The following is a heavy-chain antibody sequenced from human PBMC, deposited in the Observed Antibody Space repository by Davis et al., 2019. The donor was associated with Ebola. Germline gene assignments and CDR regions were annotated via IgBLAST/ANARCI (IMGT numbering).Heavy chain of an antibody. V-gene: IGHV1-18*01. CDR3: ARVTLTGYSYYYYGMDV. CDR1: GYTFTSYG. Sequence: ASVKVSCKASGYTFTSYGISWVRQAPGQGLEWMGWISAYNGNTNYAQKLQGRVTMTTDTSTSTAYMELRSLRSDDTAVYYCARVTLTGYSYYYYGMDVWGQGTTVTVSS. J-gene: IGHJ6*02. CDR2: ISAYNGNT. D-gene: IGHD3-9*01.